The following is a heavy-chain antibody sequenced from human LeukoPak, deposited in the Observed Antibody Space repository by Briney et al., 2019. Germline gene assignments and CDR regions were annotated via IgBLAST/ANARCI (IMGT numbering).Heavy chain of an antibody. Sequence: GGSLRLSCAASGFTFSTSGMNWVRQAPGKGLEWVASISSRSYGYYADAVKGRFTISRDNARNSLYLQKNSLRAEDTALYYCARGGGDIPIDSWGQGTLVAVSS. CDR3: ARGGGDIPIDS. CDR2: ISSRSYG. V-gene: IGHV3-21*01. CDR1: GFTFSTSG. J-gene: IGHJ4*02. D-gene: IGHD2-21*02.